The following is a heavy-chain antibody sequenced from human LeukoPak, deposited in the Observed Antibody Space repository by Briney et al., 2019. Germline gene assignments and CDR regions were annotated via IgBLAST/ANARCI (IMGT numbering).Heavy chain of an antibody. CDR3: ARWYYFDF. CDR2: ISGSGGST. Sequence: PGGSLRLSCAASGFTFSSYAMSWVRQAPGKGLELVSAISGSGGSTYYADSVKGRFTISRDNAKNSLYLQMSSLRAEDTAVYYCARWYYFDFWGQGTLVTVSS. D-gene: IGHD3-16*01. J-gene: IGHJ4*02. V-gene: IGHV3-23*01. CDR1: GFTFSSYA.